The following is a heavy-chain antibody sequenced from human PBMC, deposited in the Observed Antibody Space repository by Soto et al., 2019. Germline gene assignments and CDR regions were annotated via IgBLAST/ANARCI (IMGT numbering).Heavy chain of an antibody. V-gene: IGHV1-18*04. Sequence: GASVQVTCRASGYTFTSYGISWERQAPGQGLEWMGWISAYNGNTNYAQKLQGRVSMTTDTSTSTAYMELRSLRSDDTAVYYCARGHVLRFLEWPPLYNWFDPWGQGTLVTVSS. CDR2: ISAYNGNT. CDR1: GYTFTSYG. CDR3: ARGHVLRFLEWPPLYNWFDP. J-gene: IGHJ5*02. D-gene: IGHD3-3*01.